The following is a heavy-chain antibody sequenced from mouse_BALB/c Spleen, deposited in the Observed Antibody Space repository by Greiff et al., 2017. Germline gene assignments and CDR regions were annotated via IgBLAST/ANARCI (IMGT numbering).Heavy chain of an antibody. D-gene: IGHD2-4*01. CDR3: ARQTRDYDNYAMDY. CDR1: GFTFSSYA. Sequence: EVKLVESGGGLVKPGGSLKLSCAASGFTFSSYAMSWVRQTPEKRLEWVATISSGGSYTYYPDSVKGRFTISRDNAKNTLYLQMSSLRSEDTAMYYCARQTRDYDNYAMDYWGQGTSVTVSS. CDR2: ISSGGSYT. J-gene: IGHJ4*01. V-gene: IGHV5-9-3*01.